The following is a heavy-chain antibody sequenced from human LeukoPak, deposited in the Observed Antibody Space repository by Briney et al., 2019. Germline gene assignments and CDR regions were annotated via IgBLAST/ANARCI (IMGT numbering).Heavy chain of an antibody. Sequence: GGSLRLSCAASGFTFSSYGMHWVRQAPGKGLEWVAVISYDGSNKYYADSVKGRFTISRDNSKNTLYLQMNSLRAEDTAVYYCARKAAAVDFDYWGQGTLVTVSS. CDR3: ARKAAAVDFDY. V-gene: IGHV3-30*03. CDR2: ISYDGSNK. J-gene: IGHJ4*02. D-gene: IGHD6-13*01. CDR1: GFTFSSYG.